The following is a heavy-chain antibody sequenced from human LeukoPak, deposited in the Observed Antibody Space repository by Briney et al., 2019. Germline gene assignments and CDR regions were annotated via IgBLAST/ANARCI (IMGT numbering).Heavy chain of an antibody. CDR1: GFTVSSNY. J-gene: IGHJ4*01. CDR3: AKGLGWDGGNSGYTNY. Sequence: PGGSLRLSCAASGFTVSSNYMNWVRQAPGKGLEWVSYISSSGSTIYYADSVKGRFTISRDNAKNSLYLQMNSLRAEDTAVYYCAKGLGWDGGNSGYTNYWGQGTLVAVSS. V-gene: IGHV3-11*01. CDR2: ISSSGSTI. D-gene: IGHD5-12*01.